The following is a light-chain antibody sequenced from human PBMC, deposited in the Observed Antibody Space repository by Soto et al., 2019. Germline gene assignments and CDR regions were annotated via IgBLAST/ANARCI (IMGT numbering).Light chain of an antibody. Sequence: EVGLTQSPATLSVSPGERGTLSCRASQSVNSNLAWYQQKPGQAPRLLIYDASNRATGIPARFSGSVSGTEFTLTISSVQSEDFAIYYCQQYHIWLTFGGGTKVEIK. CDR3: QQYHIWLT. CDR1: QSVNSN. J-gene: IGKJ4*01. CDR2: DAS. V-gene: IGKV3-15*01.